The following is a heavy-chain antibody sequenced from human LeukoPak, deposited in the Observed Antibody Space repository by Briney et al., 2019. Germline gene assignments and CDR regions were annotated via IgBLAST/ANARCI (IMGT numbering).Heavy chain of an antibody. J-gene: IGHJ6*03. V-gene: IGHV5-51*01. CDR2: IYPDDSDT. CDR1: GYSFTSYW. CDR3: ARLAFCTNAVCFSNYYYSMDV. D-gene: IGHD2-8*01. Sequence: GASLQISCQGSGYSFTSYWIGWVRQLPGKGLEWMGIIYPDDSDTKYSPSFQGQVTISADKSISTAYPQWSSLKASDTAMYYCARLAFCTNAVCFSNYYYSMDVWGRGTTVTVSS.